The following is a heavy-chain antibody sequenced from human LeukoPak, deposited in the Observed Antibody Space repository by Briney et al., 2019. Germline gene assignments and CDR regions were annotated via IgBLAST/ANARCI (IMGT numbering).Heavy chain of an antibody. J-gene: IGHJ6*03. CDR1: GGTFSSYA. CDR2: IIPIFGTA. Sequence: SVKVSCKASGGTFSSYAISWVRQAPGQGLEWMGGIIPIFGTANYAQKFQGRVTITTDESTSTAYMELSSLRSEDTAVYYCARHNYDSRPYYYYMDVWGKGTTVTVSS. V-gene: IGHV1-69*05. D-gene: IGHD3-22*01. CDR3: ARHNYDSRPYYYYMDV.